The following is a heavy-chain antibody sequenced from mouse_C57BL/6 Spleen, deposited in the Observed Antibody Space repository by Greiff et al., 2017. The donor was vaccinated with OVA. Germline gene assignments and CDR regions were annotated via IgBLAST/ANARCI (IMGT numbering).Heavy chain of an antibody. Sequence: DVMLVESGGGLVKPGGSLKLSCAVSGFTFSSYAMSWVRQTPEKRLEWVATISDGGSYTYYPDNVKGRFTISRDNAKNNLYLQMSHLKSEDTAMYYCARVYRYFDVWGTGTTVTVSS. CDR1: GFTFSSYA. V-gene: IGHV5-4*03. J-gene: IGHJ1*03. CDR3: ARVYRYFDV. CDR2: ISDGGSYT.